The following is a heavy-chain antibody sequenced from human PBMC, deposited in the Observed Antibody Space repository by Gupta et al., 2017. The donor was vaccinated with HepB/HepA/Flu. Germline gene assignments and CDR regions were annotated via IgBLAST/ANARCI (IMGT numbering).Heavy chain of an antibody. Sequence: QVQLQQWGAGLLRPSETLSLPCAVYGGSFTTYYWTWIRQPPGKGLEWIGEINHGGSTNYNPSLKSRVSISVDPSKSQFSLKLNSVTDADTAIYYCADVNRGGCLDVWGRGTTVTGSS. CDR1: GGSFTTYY. V-gene: IGHV4-34*01. CDR2: INHGGST. J-gene: IGHJ6*02. D-gene: IGHD2-8*01. CDR3: ADVNRGGCLDV.